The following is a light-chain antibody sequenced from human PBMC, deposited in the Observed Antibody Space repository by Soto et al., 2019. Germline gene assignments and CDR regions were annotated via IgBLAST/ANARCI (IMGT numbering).Light chain of an antibody. CDR1: QSVSSN. CDR3: QQYGSSPWT. CDR2: GAS. J-gene: IGKJ1*01. V-gene: IGKV3-15*01. Sequence: EIVMTQSPATLSVSPGERVALSCRASQSVSSNLAWYQQKPGQAPRILIFGASTRATGIPARFSGSGSGTEFTLTISRLEPEDFAVYYCQQYGSSPWTFGQGTKVDIK.